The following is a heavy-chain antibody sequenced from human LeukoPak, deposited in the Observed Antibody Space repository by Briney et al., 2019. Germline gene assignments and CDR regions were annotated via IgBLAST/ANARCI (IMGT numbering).Heavy chain of an antibody. CDR3: AREVRSSGYSLDY. CDR2: IYSSGST. CDR1: GGSISSYY. D-gene: IGHD3-22*01. J-gene: IGHJ4*02. Sequence: PSETLSLTCTVSGGSISSYYWSWIRQPAGKVLEWIGRIYSSGSTNYNPSLKSRVTMSVDTSKNQFSLKLRSVTAADTAVYYCAREVRSSGYSLDYWGQGTLVTVSS. V-gene: IGHV4-4*07.